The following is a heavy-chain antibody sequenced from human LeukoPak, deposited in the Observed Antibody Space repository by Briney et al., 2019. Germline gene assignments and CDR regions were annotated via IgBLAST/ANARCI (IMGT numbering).Heavy chain of an antibody. CDR1: GFTFSTYT. CDR3: ARDPYYYDSSGYLLPYYFDF. D-gene: IGHD3-22*01. CDR2: ISYDGSIK. J-gene: IGHJ4*02. Sequence: PGGSLRLSCAASGFTFSTYTMHWVRQAPGKGLEWMAVISYDGSIKDYADSVKGRFTISRDNSKNTLSLQMNSLRAEDTAVYYCARDPYYYDSSGYLLPYYFDFWGQGTLVTVSS. V-gene: IGHV3-30-3*01.